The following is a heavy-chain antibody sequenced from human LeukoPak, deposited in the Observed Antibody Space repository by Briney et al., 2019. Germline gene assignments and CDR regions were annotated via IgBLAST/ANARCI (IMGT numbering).Heavy chain of an antibody. J-gene: IGHJ1*01. CDR3: VSSSVGVFRCFQH. Sequence: PGGSLRLSCAASGFIFSSYAMSWVRQAPGKGLEWVSAIRSSGGSTYYADSVKGRFTISRDNSKNTLYLQMNSLRAEDTAVFYCVSSSVGVFRCFQHWGQGTLVTVSS. CDR2: IRSSGGST. CDR1: GFIFSSYA. D-gene: IGHD3-22*01. V-gene: IGHV3-23*01.